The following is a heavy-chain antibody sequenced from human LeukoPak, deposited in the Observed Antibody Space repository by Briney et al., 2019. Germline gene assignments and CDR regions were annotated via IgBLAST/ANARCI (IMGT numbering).Heavy chain of an antibody. D-gene: IGHD3-3*01. V-gene: IGHV3-48*01. CDR3: ASSMGYYDFWSGYYMDV. CDR2: IISSSSTI. Sequence: TGGSLRLSCAASGFTFSSYSMNWVRQAPGKGLEWVSYIISSSSTIYYADSVKGRFTISRDNAKNSLYLQMNSLRAEDTAVYYCASSMGYYDFWSGYYMDVWGKGTTVTVSS. CDR1: GFTFSSYS. J-gene: IGHJ6*03.